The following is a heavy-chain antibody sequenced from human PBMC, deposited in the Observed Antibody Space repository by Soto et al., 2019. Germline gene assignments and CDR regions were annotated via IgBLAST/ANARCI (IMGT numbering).Heavy chain of an antibody. J-gene: IGHJ5*02. Sequence: PSETLALGCAVYGGTVSGYDWSWFCQPPGKGLEWIGEINHSGSTNYNPSLKSRVTISVDTSKNQFSLKLSSVTAADTAVYYCARGLGIPKVRPRRNWFDPWGQGTLVTVSS. V-gene: IGHV4-34*01. CDR1: GGTVSGYD. CDR2: INHSGST. CDR3: ARGLGIPKVRPRRNWFDP. D-gene: IGHD7-27*01.